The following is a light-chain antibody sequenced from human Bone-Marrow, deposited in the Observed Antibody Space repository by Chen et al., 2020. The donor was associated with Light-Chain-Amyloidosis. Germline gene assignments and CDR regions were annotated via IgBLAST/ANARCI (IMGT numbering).Light chain of an antibody. CDR3: CSYVGGYSFV. Sequence: QSALTQAASVSGSPGQSTSLSCTGTSSDLGDYHLVSRYQHHPGKAPKLLIYEVTKRPSGVSNRFSASKSGNTASLTISGLQAEDEADYYCCSYVGGYSFVFGTGTRVTVL. CDR2: EVT. CDR1: SSDLGDYHL. V-gene: IGLV2-23*02. J-gene: IGLJ1*01.